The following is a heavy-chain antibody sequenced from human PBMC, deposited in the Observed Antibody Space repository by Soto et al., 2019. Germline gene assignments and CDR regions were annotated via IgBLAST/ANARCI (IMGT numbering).Heavy chain of an antibody. CDR2: INPSGGST. CDR1: GYTFTSYY. Sequence: ASVKVSCKASGYTFTSYYMHWVRQAPGQGLEWMGIINPSGGSTSYAQKFQGRVTMTRDTSTSTVYMELSSLRSEDTAVYYCARGKWYYYGSGSESFDYWGQGTLVTSPQ. J-gene: IGHJ4*02. V-gene: IGHV1-46*03. D-gene: IGHD3-10*01. CDR3: ARGKWYYYGSGSESFDY.